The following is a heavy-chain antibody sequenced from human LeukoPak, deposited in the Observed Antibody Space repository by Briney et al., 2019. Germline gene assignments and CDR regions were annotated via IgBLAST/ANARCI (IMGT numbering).Heavy chain of an antibody. Sequence: GGTLRLSCAPSEFTISNYWMSWVRQAAGKALEWVANIKQDGSEMYYVDSVKGRFTISRDNAKNSLHLHMNSLRAEDTAVYYCASTQTFDNWGPGALVTVSS. CDR2: IKQDGSEM. V-gene: IGHV3-7*05. CDR1: EFTISNYW. CDR3: ASTQTFDN. J-gene: IGHJ4*02.